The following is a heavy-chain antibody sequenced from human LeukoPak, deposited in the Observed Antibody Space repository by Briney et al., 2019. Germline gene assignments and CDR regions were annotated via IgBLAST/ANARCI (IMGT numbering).Heavy chain of an antibody. V-gene: IGHV7-4-1*02. D-gene: IGHD6-19*01. CDR3: ARDMEYSSGWGGGIDP. CDR2: INTNNGNP. Sequence: ASVKVSCKASGYSFTSYAMNWVRQAPGQGLEWMGWINTNNGNPTYAQGFTGRFVFSLDTSVSTAYLQISSLKAEDTAVYYCARDMEYSSGWGGGIDPWGQGTLVTVSS. CDR1: GYSFTSYA. J-gene: IGHJ5*02.